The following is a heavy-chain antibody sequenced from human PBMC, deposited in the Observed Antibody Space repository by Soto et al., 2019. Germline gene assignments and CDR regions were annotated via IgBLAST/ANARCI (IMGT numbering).Heavy chain of an antibody. CDR2: ISSSGSTI. V-gene: IGHV3-11*01. Sequence: QVQLVESGGGVVQPGGSLRLSCAASGFTFSDYYMSWIRQAPGKGLEWVSYISSSGSTIYYADSVKGRFTISRDNAKNSLYLQMNSLRAEDTAVYYCARVAVTTWGRPSYYGMDVWGQGTTVTVSS. CDR1: GFTFSDYY. D-gene: IGHD4-17*01. CDR3: ARVAVTTWGRPSYYGMDV. J-gene: IGHJ6*02.